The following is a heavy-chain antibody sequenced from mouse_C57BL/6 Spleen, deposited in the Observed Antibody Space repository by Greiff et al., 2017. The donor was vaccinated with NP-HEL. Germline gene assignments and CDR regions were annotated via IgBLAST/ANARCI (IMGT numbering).Heavy chain of an antibody. Sequence: EVQLQQSGAELVRPGASVKLSCTASGFNIKDDYMHWVKQRPEQGLEWIGWIDPENGDTEYASKFQGKATITADTSSNTASLQLSSMTSEDTAVYYCTTLGGSSSDYWGQGTTLTVSS. CDR2: IDPENGDT. D-gene: IGHD1-1*01. J-gene: IGHJ2*01. CDR3: TTLGGSSSDY. CDR1: GFNIKDDY. V-gene: IGHV14-4*01.